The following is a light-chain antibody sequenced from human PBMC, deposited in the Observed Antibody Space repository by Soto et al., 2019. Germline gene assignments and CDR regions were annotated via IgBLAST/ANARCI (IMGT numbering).Light chain of an antibody. Sequence: QSVLTQPASVSGSPGQSITISCPGTSSDVGGYIYVSWYQQHPGKAPKLMIYEVSNRPSGVSNRFSGSKSGNTAYLTISGLQAEDEADYYFSSYSSSSFYVFGTGTKVTVL. CDR1: SSDVGGYIY. CDR3: SSYSSSSFYV. J-gene: IGLJ1*01. CDR2: EVS. V-gene: IGLV2-14*01.